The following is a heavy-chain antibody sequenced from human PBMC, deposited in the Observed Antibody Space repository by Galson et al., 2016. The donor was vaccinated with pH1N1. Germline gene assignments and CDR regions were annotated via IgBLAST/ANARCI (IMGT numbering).Heavy chain of an antibody. J-gene: IGHJ4*02. Sequence: SLRLSCAASGFAFSSYEMSWVRQAPGKGLEWVSHISRSGSTIHYADSVKGRFTVSRDNAKNSLYLQMNRLRAEDTAVYYCARPAEQQWLVILPFGYWGQGILVTVSS. CDR3: ARPAEQQWLVILPFGY. V-gene: IGHV3-48*03. CDR2: ISRSGSTI. D-gene: IGHD6-19*01. CDR1: GFAFSSYE.